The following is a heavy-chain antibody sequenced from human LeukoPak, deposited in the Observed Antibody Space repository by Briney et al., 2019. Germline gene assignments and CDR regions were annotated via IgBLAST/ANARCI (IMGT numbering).Heavy chain of an antibody. J-gene: IGHJ4*02. Sequence: ASVKVSCKASGYTFTSYDINWVRQATGQGLEWMGWMNPNSGNTGYAQKFQGRVTMTRNTFISTAYMELSSLGSGDTAVYYCARSLRYVTGYWGQGTLVTVSS. CDR1: GYTFTSYD. CDR2: MNPNSGNT. CDR3: ARSLRYVTGY. V-gene: IGHV1-8*01. D-gene: IGHD3-9*01.